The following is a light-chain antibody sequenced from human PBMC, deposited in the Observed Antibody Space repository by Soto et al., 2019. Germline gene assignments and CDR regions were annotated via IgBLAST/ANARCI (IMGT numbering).Light chain of an antibody. CDR2: EAS. J-gene: IGKJ5*01. Sequence: DIQMTQSPSAVYASVGDRVTITCRASQGITNRLAWYQQKPGKAPKLLIYEASSLQSGVPSRISGSGSETDFTLTISSLQPEDFATYYCKQGNSFPITFXQGTPMEIK. V-gene: IGKV1D-12*01. CDR1: QGITNR. CDR3: KQGNSFPIT.